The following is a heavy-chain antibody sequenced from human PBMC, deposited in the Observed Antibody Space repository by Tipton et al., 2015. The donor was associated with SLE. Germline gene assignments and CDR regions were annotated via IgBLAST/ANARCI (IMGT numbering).Heavy chain of an antibody. D-gene: IGHD3/OR15-3a*01. J-gene: IGHJ3*02. CDR3: ARQGFWTAFDI. Sequence: TLSLTCTVSGGSITSHYWSWIRQPPGKGLEWIGHIYDTGSTTYNSSLRSRVTISLDRSKTQFSPKLGFVTAADTAVYYCARQGFWTAFDIWGQGTMVAVSS. CDR2: IYDTGST. CDR1: GGSITSHY. V-gene: IGHV4-59*08.